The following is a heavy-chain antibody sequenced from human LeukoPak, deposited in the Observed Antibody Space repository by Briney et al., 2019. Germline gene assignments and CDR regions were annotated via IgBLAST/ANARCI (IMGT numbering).Heavy chain of an antibody. CDR1: GFTFSSYA. D-gene: IGHD3-16*01. CDR3: ARGVGGLRYYYYMDV. CDR2: ISYDGSNK. Sequence: GGSLRLSCAASGFTFSSYAMHWVRQAPGKGLEWVAVISYDGSNKYYADSVKGRFTISRDNSKNTLYLQMNSLRAEDTAMYYCARGVGGLRYYYYMDVWGKGTTVTVSS. V-gene: IGHV3-30*01. J-gene: IGHJ6*03.